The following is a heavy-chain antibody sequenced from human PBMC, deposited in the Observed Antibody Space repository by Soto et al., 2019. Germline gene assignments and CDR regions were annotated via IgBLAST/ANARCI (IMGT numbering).Heavy chain of an antibody. CDR1: GFSLTSGVVG. V-gene: IGHV2-5*01. J-gene: IGHJ6*02. Sequence: QITLKESGPTLVKPTQTLTLTCTFSGFSLTSGVVGVGWIRQPPGEALEWLALIYWNDEKYYNPSLRNRLTITSDTSKNQVVLTMTNMDPVDTATYYCAHRLPGPSGYDVWGQGTTVTVSS. D-gene: IGHD6-13*01. CDR3: AHRLPGPSGYDV. CDR2: IYWNDEK.